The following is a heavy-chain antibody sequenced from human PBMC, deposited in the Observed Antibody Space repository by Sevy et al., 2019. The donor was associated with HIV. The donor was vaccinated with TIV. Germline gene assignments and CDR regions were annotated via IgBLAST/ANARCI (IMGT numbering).Heavy chain of an antibody. CDR1: GLPFSSYA. CDR2: ISGSGGSQ. CDR3: AKDLGATITTYYFDY. V-gene: IGHV3-23*01. Sequence: GGSLSLSCEASGLPFSSYAMGWVGKAPGKGLEWVSAISGSGGSQSYAASVKGGFTISRDNSKNTLYLQMNSLRAEDTAVYYCAKDLGATITTYYFDYWGQGTLVTVS. D-gene: IGHD5-12*01. J-gene: IGHJ4*02.